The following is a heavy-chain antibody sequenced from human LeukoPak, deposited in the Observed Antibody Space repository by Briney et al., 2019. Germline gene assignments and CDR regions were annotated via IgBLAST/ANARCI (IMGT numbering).Heavy chain of an antibody. CDR2: ISGSGGST. CDR3: AAFYYDPAY. V-gene: IGHV3-23*01. J-gene: IGHJ4*02. Sequence: GGSLRLSCAASGFTFSSYAMSWVRQAPGKGLEWVSAISGSGGSTYYADSVKGRFTISRDNAKNTLFLQIHSLRVEDTAVYYCAAFYYDPAYWGQGTLVTVSS. CDR1: GFTFSSYA. D-gene: IGHD3-22*01.